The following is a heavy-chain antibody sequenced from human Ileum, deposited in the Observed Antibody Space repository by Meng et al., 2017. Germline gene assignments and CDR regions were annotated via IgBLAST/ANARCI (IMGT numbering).Heavy chain of an antibody. D-gene: IGHD6-19*01. CDR1: GYTFNFYY. Sequence: ASVKVSCKASGYTFNFYYMEWVRQAPGQGPECMGWINLKSGGTDYVQKFQGRVTMTWDTSISTAYMELRSLRSDDTAVYYCARRRIAVAGYYWFGPWGQGTLVTVSS. CDR3: ARRRIAVAGYYWFGP. J-gene: IGHJ5*02. CDR2: INLKSGGT. V-gene: IGHV1-2*02.